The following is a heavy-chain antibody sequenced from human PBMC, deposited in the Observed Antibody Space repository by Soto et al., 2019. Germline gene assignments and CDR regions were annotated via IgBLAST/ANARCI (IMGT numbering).Heavy chain of an antibody. CDR1: GFTFSDSP. CDR3: AREGDQYSYGKKPFDY. J-gene: IGHJ4*02. CDR2: ISYDGNIK. V-gene: IGHV3-30-3*01. D-gene: IGHD5-18*01. Sequence: PGGSLRLSCAASGFTFSDSPIHWVRQAPGKGLEWVAIISYDGNIKYYADSVKGRFTISRDNSKNTLYLQMNSLRAEDTAVYYCAREGDQYSYGKKPFDYWGQGTLVTVSS.